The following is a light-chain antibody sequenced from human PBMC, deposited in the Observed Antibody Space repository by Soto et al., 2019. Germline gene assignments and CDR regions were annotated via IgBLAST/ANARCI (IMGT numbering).Light chain of an antibody. CDR1: QSVSSTY. CDR2: GVS. V-gene: IGKV3D-20*02. Sequence: EIVLTQSPGTLSLSPGERATLSCRASQSVSSTYLIWYQQKRGQAPRLLIYGVSSRATGIPDRFSGSGSGSDFTLTICSLEPEDFAVYYCQQRSNWPLTFGGGTKVDIK. J-gene: IGKJ4*01. CDR3: QQRSNWPLT.